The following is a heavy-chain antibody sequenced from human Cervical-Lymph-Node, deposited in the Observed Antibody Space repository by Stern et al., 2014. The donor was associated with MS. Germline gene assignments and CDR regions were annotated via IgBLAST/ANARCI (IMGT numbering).Heavy chain of an antibody. D-gene: IGHD3-10*01. CDR3: ARGPRGLRWFDP. J-gene: IGHJ5*02. CDR1: GGSLSSGTYY. CDR2: LYPGGTT. Sequence: QVQLQQSGPGLVKPSQTLSLTCTVSGGSLSSGTYYWNWIRQPAGRGLEWMGRLYPGGTTSYTPSRKSRLIISGDTSKTRFSGKWSCGTAADTAVYYCARGPRGLRWFDPWGQGTLVTVSS. V-gene: IGHV4-61*02.